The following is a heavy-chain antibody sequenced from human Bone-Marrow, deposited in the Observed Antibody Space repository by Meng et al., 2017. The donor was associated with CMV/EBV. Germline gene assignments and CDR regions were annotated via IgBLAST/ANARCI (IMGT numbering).Heavy chain of an antibody. V-gene: IGHV1-2*02. J-gene: IGHJ4*02. CDR3: ARDLPPLIAARPTFDY. CDR1: GYTFTGYY. CDR2: INPNSGGT. Sequence: GYTFTGYYMHWVRQAAGQGLEWMGGINPNSGGTNYAQKFQGRVTMTRDTSISTAYMELSRLRSDDTAVYYCARDLPPLIAARPTFDYWGQGTLVTVSS. D-gene: IGHD6-6*01.